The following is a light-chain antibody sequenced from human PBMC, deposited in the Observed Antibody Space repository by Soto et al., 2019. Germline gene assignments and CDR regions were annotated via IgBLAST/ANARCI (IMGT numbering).Light chain of an antibody. CDR3: QHYYRWPIT. J-gene: IGKJ5*01. CDR1: QSVGSK. V-gene: IGKV3-15*01. CDR2: DAS. Sequence: EIVMTQSPATLSVSPGERATLSCWASQSVGSKFAWYQHKPGQAPRLLVYDASTWATGIPARFSGRGSGTDFTLTSSRLPAEDFAFYYCQHYYRWPITFGQGTRLEIK.